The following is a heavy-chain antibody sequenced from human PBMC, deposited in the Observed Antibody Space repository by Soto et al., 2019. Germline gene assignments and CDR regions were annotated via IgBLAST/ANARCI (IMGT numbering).Heavy chain of an antibody. D-gene: IGHD3-9*01. CDR3: ARGKRYFDPNYYGMDV. J-gene: IGHJ6*02. Sequence: GASVKVSCKASGGTFSSYAISWVRQAPGQGLEWMGGIIPIFGTANYAQKFQGRVTITADESTSTAYMELSSLRSEDTAVYYCARGKRYFDPNYYGMDVWGQGTTVTAP. V-gene: IGHV1-69*13. CDR1: GGTFSSYA. CDR2: IIPIFGTA.